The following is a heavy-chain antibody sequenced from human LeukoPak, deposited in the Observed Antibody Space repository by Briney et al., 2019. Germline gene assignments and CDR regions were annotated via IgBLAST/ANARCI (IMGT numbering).Heavy chain of an antibody. Sequence: SETLSLTCAVSGGSITSANWWSWVRQSPGKGLEWIGEIYHTGNTNYNLSLNSRVSISLDTSENQFSLRLTSVTAADTAVYFCARDANGSDLHYYHMDVWGKGTTVTVSS. D-gene: IGHD6-25*01. J-gene: IGHJ6*03. CDR1: GGSITSANW. CDR2: IYHTGNT. CDR3: ARDANGSDLHYYHMDV. V-gene: IGHV4-4*02.